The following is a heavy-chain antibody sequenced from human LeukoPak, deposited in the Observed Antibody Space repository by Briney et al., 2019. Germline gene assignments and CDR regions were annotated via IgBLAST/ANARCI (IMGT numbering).Heavy chain of an antibody. V-gene: IGHV1-8*01. CDR3: ARGCRVRDPSGYYYYYMDV. CDR2: MNHNSGNT. D-gene: IGHD3-10*01. Sequence: ASVKVSCKASGYTFASYGINWVRQATGPGLEWMGWMNHNSGNTGYAQKFQGRVTMTRNTSISTAYMELSSLRSEDTAVYYCARGCRVRDPSGYYYYYMDVWGKGTTVTVSS. CDR1: GYTFASYG. J-gene: IGHJ6*03.